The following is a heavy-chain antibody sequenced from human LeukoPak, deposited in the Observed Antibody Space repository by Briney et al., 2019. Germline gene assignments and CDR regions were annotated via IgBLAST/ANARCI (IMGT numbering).Heavy chain of an antibody. CDR3: ARAAHYYYGMDV. CDR2: ISYDGSNK. Sequence: GGSLRLSCAASGFTFSSYAMHWVRQAPGKGLEWVAVISYDGSNKYYADSVKGRFTISRDNSKNTLYLQMNSLRAEDTAVYYCARAAHYYYGMDVWGQGTTVTVSS. CDR1: GFTFSSYA. V-gene: IGHV3-30-3*01. J-gene: IGHJ6*02.